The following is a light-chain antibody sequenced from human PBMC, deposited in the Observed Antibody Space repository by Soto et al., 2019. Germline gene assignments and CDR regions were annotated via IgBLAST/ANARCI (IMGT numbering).Light chain of an antibody. V-gene: IGKV3-15*01. CDR2: GAS. J-gene: IGKJ1*01. CDR1: QSVSSK. CDR3: QQYGSAPTWA. Sequence: EIVMTQSPATLSVSPGEGATLSCRASQSVSSKLAWYQQKPGQAPRLLIYGASTRATGIPARFSGSGSGTDFTLTISSLDPEDFAVYYCQQYGSAPTWAFGQGTKVDIK.